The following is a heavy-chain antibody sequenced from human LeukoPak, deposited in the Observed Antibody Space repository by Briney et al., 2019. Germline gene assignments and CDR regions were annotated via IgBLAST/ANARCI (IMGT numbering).Heavy chain of an antibody. CDR2: IWYDGSNK. Sequence: GGSLRLSYAASGFTFSSYGMHWVRQAPGKGLEWVAVIWYDGSNKHYPDSVKGRFTISRDISTDTLWLQMDSLRTEDTAVYYCAKGPLRGTAAAIDYWGQGTLVTVSS. CDR1: GFTFSSYG. J-gene: IGHJ4*02. CDR3: AKGPLRGTAAAIDY. V-gene: IGHV3-30*02. D-gene: IGHD2-2*01.